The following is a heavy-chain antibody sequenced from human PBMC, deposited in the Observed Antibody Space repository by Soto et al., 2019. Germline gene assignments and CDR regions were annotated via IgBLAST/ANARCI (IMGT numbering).Heavy chain of an antibody. CDR3: AKGVEGYVVSSFDS. CDR1: GFLFSDYA. Sequence: PGGSLRLSCAASGFLFSDYAMTWVRQTPGKGLEWVSAITSSGSSTYFADSLKGRITISRDNSKNTLSLQMDSLRVEDTAIYYCAKGVEGYVVSSFDSWGQGALVTVSS. D-gene: IGHD5-12*01. CDR2: ITSSGSST. J-gene: IGHJ4*02. V-gene: IGHV3-23*01.